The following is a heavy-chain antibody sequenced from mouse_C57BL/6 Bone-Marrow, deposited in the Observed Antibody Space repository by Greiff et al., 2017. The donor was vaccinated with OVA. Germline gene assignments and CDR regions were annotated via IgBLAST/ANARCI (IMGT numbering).Heavy chain of an antibody. Sequence: QVQLQQPGAELVKPGASVKLSCKASGYTFTSYWMHWVKQRPGQGLEWLGMIHPNSGSTNYNEKFKSKATLTVDKSSSTAYMQLSSLTSEDSAVYYCARPITTVVANWYFDVWGTGTTVTVSS. J-gene: IGHJ1*03. CDR1: GYTFTSYW. CDR2: IHPNSGST. D-gene: IGHD1-1*01. V-gene: IGHV1-64*01. CDR3: ARPITTVVANWYFDV.